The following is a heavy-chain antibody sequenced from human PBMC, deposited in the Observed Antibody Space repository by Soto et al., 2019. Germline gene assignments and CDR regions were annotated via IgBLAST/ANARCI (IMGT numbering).Heavy chain of an antibody. CDR2: INTDGSSK. D-gene: IGHD3-10*01. Sequence: EVQLVESGGGLVQPGGSLRLSCAASGFTFSTYWMHWVRQAPGKGLVWVSRINTDGSSKGYADSVKGRFTISRDNAKNTMYLQVNSLRAEDTAVYYCVRSGVISYYYYGMDVWGQGTTVTVSS. CDR3: VRSGVISYYYYGMDV. J-gene: IGHJ6*02. CDR1: GFTFSTYW. V-gene: IGHV3-74*01.